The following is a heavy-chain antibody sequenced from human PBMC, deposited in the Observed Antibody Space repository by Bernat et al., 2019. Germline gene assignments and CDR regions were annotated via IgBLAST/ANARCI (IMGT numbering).Heavy chain of an antibody. Sequence: EVQLLESGGGLVQPGGSLRLSCAASGFTFSSYAMSWVRQAPGKGLEWVSAISGSGGSTNYADSVKGRFTISRDNSKNTLYLQMNILRAEDTAVYYCAKGSGDYYGSGNPNYWGQGTLVTVSS. V-gene: IGHV3-23*01. CDR2: ISGSGGST. CDR3: AKGSGDYYGSGNPNY. CDR1: GFTFSSYA. D-gene: IGHD3-10*01. J-gene: IGHJ4*02.